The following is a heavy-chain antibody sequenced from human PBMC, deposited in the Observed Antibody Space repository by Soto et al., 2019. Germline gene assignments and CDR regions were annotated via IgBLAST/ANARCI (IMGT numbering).Heavy chain of an antibody. D-gene: IGHD1-1*01. V-gene: IGHV4-4*07. J-gene: IGHJ5*02. CDR3: VRDGTKTLRDWFDP. CDR2: IYATGTT. CDR1: GASISGFY. Sequence: SETLSLTCTVSGASISGFYWSWIRKSAGKGLEWIGRIYATGTTAYNPSLKSRVMMSVDTSKKQFSLKLRSVTAADTAVYYCVRDGTKTLRDWFDPWGQGISVTVSS.